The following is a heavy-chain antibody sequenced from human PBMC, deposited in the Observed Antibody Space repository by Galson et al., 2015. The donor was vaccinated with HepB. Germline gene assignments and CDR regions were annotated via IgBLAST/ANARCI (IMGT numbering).Heavy chain of an antibody. J-gene: IGHJ6*02. CDR1: GFSFSAYG. Sequence: SLRLSCAASGFSFSAYGMHWVRQAPGKGLEWVAAISYDRNDKYYAVSVRGRFTISRDKSTNTLYLELTSLRDEDSAVYYCAKDEVSYGSGSYLGAMDVWGQGTTVTVSS. D-gene: IGHD3-10*01. CDR2: ISYDRNDK. CDR3: AKDEVSYGSGSYLGAMDV. V-gene: IGHV3-30*18.